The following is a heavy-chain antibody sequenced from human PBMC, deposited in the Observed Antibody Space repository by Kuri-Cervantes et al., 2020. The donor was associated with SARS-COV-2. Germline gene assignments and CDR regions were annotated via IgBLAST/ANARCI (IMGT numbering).Heavy chain of an antibody. V-gene: IGHV3-21*01. CDR1: GFTFSSYS. D-gene: IGHD2-2*01. CDR3: VRGLPIVVVPAANWYFDL. J-gene: IGHJ2*01. Sequence: GGSLRLSCAASGFTFSSYSMNWVRQAPGKGLEWISSISSSSSYIYYADSVKGRFTISRDNAKNSLYLQMNSLRAEDTAVYYCVRGLPIVVVPAANWYFDLWGRGTLVTVSS. CDR2: ISSSSSYI.